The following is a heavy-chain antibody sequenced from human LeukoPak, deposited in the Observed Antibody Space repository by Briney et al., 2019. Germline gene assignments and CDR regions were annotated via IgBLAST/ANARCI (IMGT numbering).Heavy chain of an antibody. CDR2: IYYSGST. CDR3: ARDRRYCTNGVCYYYYYYMDV. J-gene: IGHJ6*03. Sequence: PSETLSLTCTVSGGSISSYYWSWIRQPPGKGLEGIGYIYYSGSTNYNPSLKSRVTISVDTSKNQFSLKLSSVTAADTAVYYCARDRRYCTNGVCYYYYYYMDVWGKGTTVTVSS. V-gene: IGHV4-59*01. CDR1: GGSISSYY. D-gene: IGHD2-8*01.